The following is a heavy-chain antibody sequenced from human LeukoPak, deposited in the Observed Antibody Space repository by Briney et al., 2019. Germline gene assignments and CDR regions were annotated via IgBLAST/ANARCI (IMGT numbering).Heavy chain of an antibody. CDR2: ISGSGGST. V-gene: IGHV3-23*01. D-gene: IGHD6-6*01. CDR3: AKGLELVPDWFDP. J-gene: IGHJ5*02. Sequence: PPGGSLRLSCAASGFTFSSYGMSWVRQAPGKGLEWVSAISGSGGSTYYADSVKGRFTISRDNSKNTLYLQMNSLRAEDTAVYYCAKGLELVPDWFDPWGQGTLVTVSS. CDR1: GFTFSSYG.